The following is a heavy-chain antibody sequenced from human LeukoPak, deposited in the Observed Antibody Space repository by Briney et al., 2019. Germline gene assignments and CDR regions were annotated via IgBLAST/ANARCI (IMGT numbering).Heavy chain of an antibody. V-gene: IGHV3-23*01. D-gene: IGHD3-9*01. CDR3: AKGGTRLRYFDWLSDYFDY. Sequence: PGGSLRLSCAASGFTFSSYAMSWVRQAPGKGLEWVSAISSSGISTYYADSVKGRFTISRDNPKNTLYLQMNSLRAEDTAVYYCAKGGTRLRYFDWLSDYFDYWGQGTLVTVSS. CDR2: ISSSGIST. J-gene: IGHJ4*02. CDR1: GFTFSSYA.